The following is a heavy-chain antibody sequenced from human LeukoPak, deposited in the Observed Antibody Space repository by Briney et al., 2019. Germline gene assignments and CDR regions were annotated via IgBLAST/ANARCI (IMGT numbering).Heavy chain of an antibody. D-gene: IGHD2/OR15-2a*01. Sequence: GGSLRLTCVASGFTFTSYSMNWVRQAPGKGLEWVSYITSSSTTVFYADSVKGRFTISRDNAKNSVYLQVNSLNVGDTAIYYCTRGKVVLRGTVFDYWGQGTPVTVSS. CDR3: TRGKVVLRGTVFDY. CDR1: GFTFTSYS. V-gene: IGHV3-48*01. J-gene: IGHJ4*02. CDR2: ITSSSTTV.